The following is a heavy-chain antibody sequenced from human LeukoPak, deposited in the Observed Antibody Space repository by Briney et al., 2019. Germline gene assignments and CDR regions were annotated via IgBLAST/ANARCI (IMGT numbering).Heavy chain of an antibody. Sequence: GGSLRLSCAASGFTFSDYYMSWIRQAPGKGLEWVSYISSSSATIYYADSVKGRFTISRDNAKNSLYLQMNSLRAEDTAVYYCASLYGSGPNWFDPWGQGTLVTVSS. CDR3: ASLYGSGPNWFDP. J-gene: IGHJ5*02. CDR2: ISSSSATI. D-gene: IGHD3-10*01. V-gene: IGHV3-11*04. CDR1: GFTFSDYY.